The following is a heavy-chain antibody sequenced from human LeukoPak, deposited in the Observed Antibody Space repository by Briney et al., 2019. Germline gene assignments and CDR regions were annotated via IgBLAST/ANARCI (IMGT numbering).Heavy chain of an antibody. CDR3: ARLGHCLGGSCYPSRYYYHAIDV. D-gene: IGHD2-15*01. V-gene: IGHV4-39*01. CDR2: IYYSGST. CDR1: GDSISNISYY. J-gene: IGHJ6*04. Sequence: SETLSLTCTVSGDSISNISYYWGWIRQPPGKGLEWIGTIYYSGSTYYNPSLKSRVTMFVDMSRNQLSLRLSSVTAADTAVYFCARLGHCLGGSCYPSRYYYHAIDVWGKGTTITVSS.